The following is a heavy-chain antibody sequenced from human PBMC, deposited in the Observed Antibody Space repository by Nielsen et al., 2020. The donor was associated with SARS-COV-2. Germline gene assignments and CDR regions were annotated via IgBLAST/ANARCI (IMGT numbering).Heavy chain of an antibody. D-gene: IGHD2-15*01. V-gene: IGHV3-9*01. CDR1: GFTFDDYA. J-gene: IGHJ4*02. CDR2: ISWNSGSI. CDR3: AKVVAYGIYFDY. Sequence: GGSLRLSCAASGFTFDDYAMHWVRQAPGKGLEWVSGISWNSGSIGYADSVKGRFTISRDNAKNSLYLQMNSLRAEDTALYYCAKVVAYGIYFDYWGQGTLVTVSS.